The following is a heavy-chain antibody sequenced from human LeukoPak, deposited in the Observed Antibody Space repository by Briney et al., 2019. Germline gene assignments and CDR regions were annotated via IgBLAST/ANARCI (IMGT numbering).Heavy chain of an antibody. CDR2: IIPIFGTA. CDR1: GGTFSSYA. D-gene: IGHD3-22*01. V-gene: IGHV1-69*13. J-gene: IGHJ4*02. Sequence: SVKVSCKAPGGTFSSYAISWVRQAPGQGLEWMGGIIPIFGTANYAQKFQGRVTITADESTSTAYMELRSLRSDDTAVYYCARVAYYYDSSGYLVDYWGQGTLVTVSS. CDR3: ARVAYYYDSSGYLVDY.